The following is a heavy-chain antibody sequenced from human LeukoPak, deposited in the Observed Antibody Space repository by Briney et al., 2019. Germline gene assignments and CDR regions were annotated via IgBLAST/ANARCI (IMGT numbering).Heavy chain of an antibody. V-gene: IGHV1-69*04. Sequence: SVKVSCKASGGTFSSYAISWVRQAPGQGLEWMGRIIPILGIANYAQKFQGRVTITADKSTSTAYMELSSLRSEDTAVYYCARNPDYYGSGSYSLYYFDYWGQGALVTVSS. D-gene: IGHD3-10*01. CDR3: ARNPDYYGSGSYSLYYFDY. CDR2: IIPILGIA. CDR1: GGTFSSYA. J-gene: IGHJ4*02.